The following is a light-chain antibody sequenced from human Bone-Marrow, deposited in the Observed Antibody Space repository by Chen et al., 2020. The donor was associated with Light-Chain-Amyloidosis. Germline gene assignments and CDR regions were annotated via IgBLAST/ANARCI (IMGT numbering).Light chain of an antibody. CDR2: GAS. Sequence: EIVMTHSPATLSVSPGERATLSCRASQSVSSNLAWHQQKPGQAPRLLIYGASTRATGIPARFSGSGSGTEFTLTIGSLESEDFSVYYCQQYNNWPPWTFGQGTKVEIK. CDR1: QSVSSN. CDR3: QQYNNWPPWT. J-gene: IGKJ1*01. V-gene: IGKV3-15*01.